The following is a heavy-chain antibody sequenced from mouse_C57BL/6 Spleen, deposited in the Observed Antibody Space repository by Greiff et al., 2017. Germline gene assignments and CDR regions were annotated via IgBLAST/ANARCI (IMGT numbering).Heavy chain of an antibody. CDR3: TSVTRKYAMDY. CDR1: GFTFSNYW. CDR2: IRLKSDNYAT. V-gene: IGHV6-3*01. D-gene: IGHD2-5*01. Sequence: VQLKESGGGLVQPGGSMKLSCVASGFTFSNYWMNWVRQSPEKGLEWVAQIRLKSDNYATHYAESVKGRFTISRDDSKSSVYLQMNNLRAEDTGIYYCTSVTRKYAMDYWGQGTSVTVSS. J-gene: IGHJ4*01.